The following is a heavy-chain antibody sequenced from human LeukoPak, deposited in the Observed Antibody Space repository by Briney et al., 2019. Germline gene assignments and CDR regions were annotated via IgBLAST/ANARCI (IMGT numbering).Heavy chain of an antibody. CDR1: RFTFSSYN. V-gene: IGHV3-21*01. D-gene: IGHD6-13*01. CDR2: ISSSSNYI. CDR3: VRHITAAFYFDY. J-gene: IGHJ4*02. Sequence: GGSLRLSCAASRFTFSSYNMHWVRQAPGKGLEWVSSISSSSNYIYYADSVKGRFTISRDNAKNSLYLQMNSLRAEDTAVYYCVRHITAAFYFDYWGQGTLVTVSS.